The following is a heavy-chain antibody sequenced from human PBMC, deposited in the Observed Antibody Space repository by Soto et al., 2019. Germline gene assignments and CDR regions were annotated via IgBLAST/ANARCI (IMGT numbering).Heavy chain of an antibody. Sequence: PSETLSLTCAVYGGSFSGYYWSWIRQPPGKGLEWIGEINQSGITNYNPSLKSRVTISEDTSKNQFSLKLTSVTAADTAIYYCAKDRADIPHDAFDIWGQGTMVTVSS. CDR2: INQSGIT. CDR1: GGSFSGYY. D-gene: IGHD2-15*01. CDR3: AKDRADIPHDAFDI. V-gene: IGHV4-34*01. J-gene: IGHJ3*02.